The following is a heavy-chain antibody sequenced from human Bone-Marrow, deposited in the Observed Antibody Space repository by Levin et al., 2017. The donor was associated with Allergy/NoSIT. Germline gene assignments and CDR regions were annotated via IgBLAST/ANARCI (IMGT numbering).Heavy chain of an antibody. D-gene: IGHD3-10*01. CDR2: ITGSGGST. CDR3: AKDRVYYYGSGTYYTFAS. J-gene: IGHJ4*02. V-gene: IGHV3-23*01. CDR1: GFTFSNYA. Sequence: GGSLRLSCAASGFTFSNYAMSWVRQAPGKGLEWVSVITGSGGSTYYPNSVKGRFTISRDNSKNTVYLQLNSLRADDTAVYYCAKDRVYYYGSGTYYTFASWGQGTLVTVSS.